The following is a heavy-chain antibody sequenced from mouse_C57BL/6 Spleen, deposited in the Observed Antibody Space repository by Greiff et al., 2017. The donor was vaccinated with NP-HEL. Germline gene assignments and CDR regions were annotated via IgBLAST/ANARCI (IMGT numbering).Heavy chain of an antibody. D-gene: IGHD2-4*01. CDR3: ARAKGLRPYAMDY. Sequence: VQLQQSGAELAKPGASVKLSCKASGYTFTSYWMHWVKQRPGQGLDWIGYINPSSGYTKYNQKFKDKATLTADKSSSTAYMQLSSLTYEDSAVYYCARAKGLRPYAMDYWGQGTSVTVSS. CDR1: GYTFTSYW. J-gene: IGHJ4*01. V-gene: IGHV1-7*01. CDR2: INPSSGYT.